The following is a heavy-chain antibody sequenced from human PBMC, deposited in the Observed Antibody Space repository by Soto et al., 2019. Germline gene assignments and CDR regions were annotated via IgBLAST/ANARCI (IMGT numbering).Heavy chain of an antibody. V-gene: IGHV1-69*01. J-gene: IGHJ6*02. CDR3: ARRRALHKPKRWQLAPDDYYGMDV. Sequence: QVQLVQSGAEVKKPGSSVKVSCKASGGTFSSYAISWVRQAPGQGLEWMGGIIPIFGTANYAQKFQGRVTITTDESTITGYMALSSVKSEDTALYDWARRRALHKPKRWQLAPDDYYGMDVWGQGTTVTVSS. D-gene: IGHD6-6*01. CDR1: GGTFSSYA. CDR2: IIPIFGTA.